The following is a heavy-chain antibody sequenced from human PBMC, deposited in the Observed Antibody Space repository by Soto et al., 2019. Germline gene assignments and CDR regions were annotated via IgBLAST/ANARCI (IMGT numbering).Heavy chain of an antibody. J-gene: IGHJ6*02. D-gene: IGHD3-16*01. CDR3: AREGGAHYYYGMDV. V-gene: IGHV4-34*01. CDR2: INHSGST. Sequence: SETLSLTCAVYGGSFSGYYWSWIRQPPGKGLEWIGEINHSGSTNYNPSLKSRVTISVDTSKNQFSLKLGSVTAEDTAVYYCAREGGAHYYYGMDVWGQGTTVTVSS. CDR1: GGSFSGYY.